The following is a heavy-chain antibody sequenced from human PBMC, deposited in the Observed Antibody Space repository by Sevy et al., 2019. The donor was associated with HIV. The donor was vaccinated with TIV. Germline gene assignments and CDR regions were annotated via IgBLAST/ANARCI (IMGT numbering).Heavy chain of an antibody. CDR2: ISSSSNYI. Sequence: GGSLRLSCAASGFTFSNYRMNWVRQAPGKGLEWGSSISSSSNYIYYADSVKGRFTISRDNAKNSLYLQMNSLRAEDTAVYYCARDMGYCSGGSCYTWDYYGMDVWGQGTTVTVSS. CDR1: GFTFSNYR. V-gene: IGHV3-21*04. CDR3: ARDMGYCSGGSCYTWDYYGMDV. J-gene: IGHJ6*02. D-gene: IGHD2-15*01.